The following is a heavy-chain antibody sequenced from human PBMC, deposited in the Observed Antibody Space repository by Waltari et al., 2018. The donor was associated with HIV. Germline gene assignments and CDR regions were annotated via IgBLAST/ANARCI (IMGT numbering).Heavy chain of an antibody. CDR2: INPNSGGT. V-gene: IGHV1-2*02. D-gene: IGHD3-10*01. Sequence: QVQLVQSGAEVKKPGASVKVSCKACGYTFTGYYTHWARTDPGQGLEWMGLINPNSGGTNYAQKFQGRVTMTRDTSISTAYMELSRLRSDDTAVYYCARGPPYYYGLGSPGGGWFDPWGQGTLVTVSS. J-gene: IGHJ5*02. CDR1: GYTFTGYY. CDR3: ARGPPYYYGLGSPGGGWFDP.